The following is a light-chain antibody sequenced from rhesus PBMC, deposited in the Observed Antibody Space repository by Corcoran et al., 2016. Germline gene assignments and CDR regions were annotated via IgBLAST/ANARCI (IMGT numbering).Light chain of an antibody. V-gene: IGKV1-22*01. CDR3: QQYSSSPYS. CDR2: KAS. CDR1: QSISSW. J-gene: IGKJ2*01. Sequence: DIQMTQSPSSLSASVGDTVTITCRASQSISSWLAWYQQKPGKAPKLLIYKASTLQSGVPSRFSGSGSGTDFTLTIISLPSEYFATYYCQQYSSSPYSFGQGTKVEIK.